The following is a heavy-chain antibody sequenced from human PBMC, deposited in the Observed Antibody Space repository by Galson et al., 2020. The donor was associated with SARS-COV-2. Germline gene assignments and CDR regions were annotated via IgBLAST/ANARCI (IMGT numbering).Heavy chain of an antibody. CDR3: ARFDSGYYFDY. CDR1: GFTFTDFH. D-gene: IGHD3-9*01. Sequence: KIGESLKISCAVSGFTFTDFHMSWIRQAPGKGLEWVAYISSTGNTIYYADSVKGRFTISRDNAKNSLFLQMSSLRAEDTAVYYCARFDSGYYFDYWGQGTLVTVSS. V-gene: IGHV3-11*01. J-gene: IGHJ4*02. CDR2: ISSTGNTI.